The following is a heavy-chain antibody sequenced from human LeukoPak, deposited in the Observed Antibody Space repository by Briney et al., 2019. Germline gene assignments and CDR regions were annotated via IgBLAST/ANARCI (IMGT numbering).Heavy chain of an antibody. D-gene: IGHD6-19*01. CDR1: GGSISSYY. V-gene: IGHV4-59*01. CDR3: ASSSGWQRGIDY. CDR2: IYYSGST. Sequence: SETLSLTCTVSGGSISSYYWSWFRQPPGKGLEWIGYIYYSGSTNYNPSLKSRVTISVDTSKSQFSLKLSSVTAADTAVYYCASSSGWQRGIDYWGQGTLVTVSS. J-gene: IGHJ4*02.